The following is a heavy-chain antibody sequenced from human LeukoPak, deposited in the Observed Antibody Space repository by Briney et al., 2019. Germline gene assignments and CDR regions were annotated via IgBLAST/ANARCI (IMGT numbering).Heavy chain of an antibody. V-gene: IGHV5-51*01. CDR1: GYIFTNYW. CDR2: IYPADSDT. J-gene: IGHJ3*02. CDR3: TRPPFI. Sequence: GESLKISCQVSGYIFTNYWIGWVRQMPGKGLESMGIIYPADSDTTYSPSFEGQVTISADKSIDTVYLQWSSLKASDTAMYYCTRPPFIWGQGTMVTVSS.